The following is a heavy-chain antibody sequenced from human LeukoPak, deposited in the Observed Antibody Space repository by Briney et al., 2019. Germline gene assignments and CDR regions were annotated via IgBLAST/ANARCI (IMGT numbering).Heavy chain of an antibody. D-gene: IGHD3-10*01. V-gene: IGHV3-74*01. Sequence: GGSLRLSCSTSGFTFGTHWMYWVRQAPGKGPACVSRINSDGSSTGYADSVKGRFTISRDNSKNTLYLQMNSLRAEDTAVYYCAKDVVRGVLGGNAWFDPWGQGTLVTVSS. J-gene: IGHJ5*02. CDR2: INSDGSST. CDR1: GFTFGTHW. CDR3: AKDVVRGVLGGNAWFDP.